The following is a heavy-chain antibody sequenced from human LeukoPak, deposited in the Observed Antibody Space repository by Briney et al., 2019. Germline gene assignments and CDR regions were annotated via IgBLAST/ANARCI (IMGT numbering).Heavy chain of an antibody. CDR1: GFTFRSYA. J-gene: IGHJ3*02. D-gene: IGHD3-10*01. CDR2: ISNSGDST. CDR3: AKVVGIWIGEMFDAFDM. V-gene: IGHV3-23*01. Sequence: GGSLRLSCTASGFTFRSYAMNWVRQAPGKGLEWVSAISNSGDSTYYADSVKGRFTISRDNSKNILYLQMTGLRAEDTARYYCAKVVGIWIGEMFDAFDMWGQGTMVTVSS.